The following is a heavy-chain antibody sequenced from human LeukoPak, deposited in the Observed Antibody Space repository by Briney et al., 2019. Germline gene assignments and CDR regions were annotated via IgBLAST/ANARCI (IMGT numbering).Heavy chain of an antibody. CDR2: IYYSGSA. J-gene: IGHJ4*02. CDR1: GGSISSSSYY. Sequence: SETLSLTCTVSGGSISSSSYYWGWIRQPPGKGLEWIGSIYYSGSAYYNPSLKSRVTISVDTSKNQFSLKLSSVTAADTAVYFCASDISDRWFFYWGQGTLVTVSS. CDR3: ASDISDRWFFY. V-gene: IGHV4-39*07. D-gene: IGHD3-3*02.